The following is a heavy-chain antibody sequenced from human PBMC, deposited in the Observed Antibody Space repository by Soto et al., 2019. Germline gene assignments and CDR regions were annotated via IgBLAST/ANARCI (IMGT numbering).Heavy chain of an antibody. D-gene: IGHD3-9*01. J-gene: IGHJ6*02. CDR1: GGSFSGYD. CDR3: ARGFLRYFDWGTRPRYYGMDV. V-gene: IGHV4-34*01. Sequence: SETLSLTCSVYGGSFSGYDWSWIHQPPGKWLEWIGEINHSGSTNYNPSLNSRFTISVDTSKNQFSLKLSSVTAADTAVYYCARGFLRYFDWGTRPRYYGMDVWGQGTTVTVSS. CDR2: INHSGST.